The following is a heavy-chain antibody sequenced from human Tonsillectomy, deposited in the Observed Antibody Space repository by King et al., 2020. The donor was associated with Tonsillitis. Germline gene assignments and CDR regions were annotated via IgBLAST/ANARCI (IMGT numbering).Heavy chain of an antibody. CDR1: GGSISSYY. CDR2: IYYSGST. V-gene: IGHV4-59*01. J-gene: IGHJ3*02. Sequence: VQLQESGPGLVKPSETLSLTCTVSGGSISSYYWSWIRQPPGKGLEWIGYIYYSGSTNYNPSLKSRVTISVDTSKNQFSLKLSSVTAADTAVYYCARGHIVVVEAFDIWGQGTMVTVSS. D-gene: IGHD2-21*01. CDR3: ARGHIVVVEAFDI.